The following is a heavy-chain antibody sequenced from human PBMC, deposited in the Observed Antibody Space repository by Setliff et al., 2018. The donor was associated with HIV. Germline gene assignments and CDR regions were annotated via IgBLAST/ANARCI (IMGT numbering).Heavy chain of an antibody. CDR1: GGSIRATSYY. CDR2: IYYSGTT. V-gene: IGHV4-39*01. J-gene: IGHJ4*01. CDR3: ARLGYYNFWSGYWTDY. D-gene: IGHD3-3*01. Sequence: SETLSLTCTVSGGSIRATSYYWGWIRQPPGKGLEWIGSIYYSGTTKYNPSLKSRVTISLDMSKNQFSLKLNSVTAADTATYYCARLGYYNFWSGYWTDYWGHGTLVTVSS.